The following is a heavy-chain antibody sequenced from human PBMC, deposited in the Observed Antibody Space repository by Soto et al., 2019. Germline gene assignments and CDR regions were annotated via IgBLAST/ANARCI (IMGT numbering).Heavy chain of an antibody. CDR3: ARCGTLAAHDY. V-gene: IGHV4-59*01. CDR1: GGSISSYY. CDR2: IYYSGST. D-gene: IGHD6-13*01. J-gene: IGHJ4*02. Sequence: QVQLQESGPGLVKPSETLSLTCTVSGGSISSYYWSWIRQPPGKGLEWIGYIYYSGSTNYNPSLKSRVTISVDTSKNQPSLKLSSVNAADTAVYYCARCGTLAAHDYWGQGTLVTVSS.